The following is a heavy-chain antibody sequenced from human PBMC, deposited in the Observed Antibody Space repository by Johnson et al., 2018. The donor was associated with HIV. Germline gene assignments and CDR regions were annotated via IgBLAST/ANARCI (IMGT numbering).Heavy chain of an antibody. D-gene: IGHD3-16*02. Sequence: VQLVESGGGLVQPGGSLRLSCAASGFTFSSYWMSWVRQAPGKGLEWVANIKQDGSEKYYVDSVKGRFTISRDNAKNSLYLQMNSLRAEDTALYYCARGGLGYQNIHDPFDIWGQGTMVTVSS. V-gene: IGHV3-7*03. J-gene: IGHJ3*02. CDR2: IKQDGSEK. CDR3: ARGGLGYQNIHDPFDI. CDR1: GFTFSSYW.